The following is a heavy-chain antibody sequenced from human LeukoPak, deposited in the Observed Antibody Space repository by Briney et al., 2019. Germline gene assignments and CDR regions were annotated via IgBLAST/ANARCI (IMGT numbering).Heavy chain of an antibody. Sequence: PGGSLRLSCAASGFTFDDYAMHWVRQAPGKGLEWVSGISWNSGSIGYADSVKGRFTISRDNAKNSLALQMNSLRAEDTALYYCAKASLGYCSGGSCFFDYWGQGTLVTVSS. CDR2: ISWNSGSI. CDR3: AKASLGYCSGGSCFFDY. V-gene: IGHV3-9*01. CDR1: GFTFDDYA. D-gene: IGHD2-15*01. J-gene: IGHJ4*02.